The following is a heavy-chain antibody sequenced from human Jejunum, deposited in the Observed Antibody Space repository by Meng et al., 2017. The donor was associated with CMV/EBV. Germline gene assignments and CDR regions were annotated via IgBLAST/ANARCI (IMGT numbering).Heavy chain of an antibody. CDR3: ARETIAVREYHYGMDV. CDR1: FKFDDYG. Sequence: FKFDDYGMRGVRRAAGKGLEWVSGSNWSGGRSYAEAVKGRFTISRDNAKNSLYLQMNSVRAEDTALYHCARETIAVREYHYGMDVWGQGTTVTVSS. V-gene: IGHV3-20*01. D-gene: IGHD6-6*01. CDR2: SNWSGGR. J-gene: IGHJ6*02.